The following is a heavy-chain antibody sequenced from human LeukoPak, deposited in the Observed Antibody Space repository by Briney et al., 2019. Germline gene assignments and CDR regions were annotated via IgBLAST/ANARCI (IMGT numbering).Heavy chain of an antibody. CDR2: ISYVRSNK. D-gene: IGHD2-15*01. J-gene: IGHJ4*02. CDR3: AKAPVTTCSGAYCYTFDS. CDR1: GFTFSSYA. V-gene: IGHV3-30*07. Sequence: PGGSLRLSCAASGFTFSSYAMDKVRLTPCKGLYRETVISYVRSNKYYADSVKGRFTISRDNSKNTLYLQMNSLRAGDAAVYYCAKAPVTTCSGAYCYTFDSWSQGTLVTVSS.